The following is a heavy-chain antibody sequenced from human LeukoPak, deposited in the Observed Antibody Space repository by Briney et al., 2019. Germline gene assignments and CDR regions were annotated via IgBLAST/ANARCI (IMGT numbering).Heavy chain of an antibody. CDR2: IRGKANNFAA. CDR1: GFSFSASA. CDR3: GKGGGYSGYDLDY. V-gene: IGHV3-73*01. D-gene: IGHD5-12*01. J-gene: IGHJ4*02. Sequence: PGGSLRLSCAASGFSFSASAIHWVRQASGKGLEWVGRIRGKANNFAAAYSASLQGRFSISRDDSKNMAYLQMNSLKTEDTAVYYCGKGGGYSGYDLDYWGQGTLVTVSS.